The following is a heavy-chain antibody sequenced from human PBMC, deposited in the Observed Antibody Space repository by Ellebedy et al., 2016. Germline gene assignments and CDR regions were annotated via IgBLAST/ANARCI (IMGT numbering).Heavy chain of an antibody. CDR3: ARHPHAYGALDY. V-gene: IGHV5-51*01. CDR2: IYLGDSNT. CDR1: GYNFPSYW. J-gene: IGHJ4*02. D-gene: IGHD4-17*01. Sequence: ASVKVSCKGSGYNFPSYWVAWVRQMPGKGLEWMGIIYLGDSNTQYSPSFEGQVTISADKSITTAYLQWSSLKASDTAVYYCARHPHAYGALDYWGQGSLVTVSS.